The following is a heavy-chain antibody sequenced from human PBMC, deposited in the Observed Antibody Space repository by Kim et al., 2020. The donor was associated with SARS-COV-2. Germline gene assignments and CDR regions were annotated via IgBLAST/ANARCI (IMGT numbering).Heavy chain of an antibody. CDR3: ARDLAY. Sequence: PILGTAHNAQKSQGRVTITADKSTSTAYMELSSLRSEDTAVYYCARDLAYWGQGTLVTVSS. V-gene: IGHV1-69*06. CDR2: PILGTA. J-gene: IGHJ4*02.